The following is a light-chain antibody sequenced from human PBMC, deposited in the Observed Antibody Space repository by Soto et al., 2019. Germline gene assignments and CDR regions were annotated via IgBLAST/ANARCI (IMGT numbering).Light chain of an antibody. Sequence: QSVLTQPPSVSAAPGQTVTISCSGSSANIGSNYVSSYQHLPRTAPQLVIYDSDKRPSEIPDRFSGSNSCTYATLDTTGLQTGDEADYYCGAWDSGLSIVVFGGGTKLTVL. CDR1: SANIGSNY. CDR2: DSD. CDR3: GAWDSGLSIVV. V-gene: IGLV1-51*01. J-gene: IGLJ2*01.